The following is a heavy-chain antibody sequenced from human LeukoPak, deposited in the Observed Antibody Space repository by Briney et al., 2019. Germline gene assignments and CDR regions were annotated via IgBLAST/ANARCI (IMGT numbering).Heavy chain of an antibody. Sequence: GRSLRLSCAASGFTFSSYAMHWVRQAPGKGLEWVAVISYDGSNKYYADSVKGRFTISRDNSKNTLYLQMNSLRAEDTAVYYCARDSWELFCFDYWGQGTLVTVSS. V-gene: IGHV3-30-3*01. J-gene: IGHJ4*02. CDR1: GFTFSSYA. D-gene: IGHD1-26*01. CDR3: ARDSWELFCFDY. CDR2: ISYDGSNK.